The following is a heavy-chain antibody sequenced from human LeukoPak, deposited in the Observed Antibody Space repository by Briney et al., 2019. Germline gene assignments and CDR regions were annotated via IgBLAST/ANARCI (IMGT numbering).Heavy chain of an antibody. CDR1: GFSFSSYG. V-gene: IGHV3-30*02. CDR3: AKDPGYCSGGSCFYYYYYMDV. D-gene: IGHD2-15*01. Sequence: TGGSLRLSCAASGFSFSSYGMHWVRQAPGKGLEWVASIRYDRSNKYYADSVKGRFTISRDNSKNTLYLQMNSLRAEDTAVYYCAKDPGYCSGGSCFYYYYYMDVWGKGTTVTISS. J-gene: IGHJ6*03. CDR2: IRYDRSNK.